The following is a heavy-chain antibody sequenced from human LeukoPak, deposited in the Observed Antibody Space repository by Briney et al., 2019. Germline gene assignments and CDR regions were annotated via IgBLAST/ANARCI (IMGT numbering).Heavy chain of an antibody. Sequence: SETLSLTCTVSGGSISSYYWSWIRQPPGQGLEWIGYIYYSGSTNYNPSLKSRVTISVDTSKNQFSLKLSPVTAADTAVYYCARDPGDPEAGRGRYCSGGSCYWGRWGQGTLVTVSS. CDR3: ARDPGDPEAGRGRYCSGGSCYWGR. CDR1: GGSISSYY. CDR2: IYYSGST. V-gene: IGHV4-59*12. D-gene: IGHD2-15*01. J-gene: IGHJ4*02.